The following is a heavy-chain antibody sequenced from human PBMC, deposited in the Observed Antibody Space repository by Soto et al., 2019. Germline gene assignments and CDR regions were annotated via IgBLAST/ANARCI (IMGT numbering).Heavy chain of an antibody. V-gene: IGHV3-9*01. CDR2: ISWNSANI. J-gene: IGHJ6*02. D-gene: IGHD4-4*01. CDR3: ARGVTYYYYGMDV. Sequence: VQLVESGGGVVQPGRSLRLSCAASGFTFSSYAMHWVRQAPGKGLERVAGISWNSANIGYADSVKGRLTISRDNAKKSLYLQMNSLRAEDTALYYCARGVTYYYYGMDVWGQGTTVTVSS. CDR1: GFTFSSYA.